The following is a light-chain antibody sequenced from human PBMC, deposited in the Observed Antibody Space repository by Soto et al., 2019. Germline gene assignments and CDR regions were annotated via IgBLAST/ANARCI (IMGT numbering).Light chain of an antibody. Sequence: QPALTQPRSVSGSPGQSVTISCTGTSSDVGGYNYVSWYRQHPGKAPKLMIYDVSKRPSGVPDRFSGSKSGNTASLTISGLQAEDEADYYCCSYAGSYTVVFGGGTKVTVL. V-gene: IGLV2-11*01. CDR2: DVS. CDR3: CSYAGSYTVV. CDR1: SSDVGGYNY. J-gene: IGLJ2*01.